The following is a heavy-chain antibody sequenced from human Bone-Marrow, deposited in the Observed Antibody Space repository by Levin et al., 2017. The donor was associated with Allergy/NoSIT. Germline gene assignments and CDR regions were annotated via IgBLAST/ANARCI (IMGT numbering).Heavy chain of an antibody. CDR3: TTESPHFDY. CDR1: GFTFTNAW. V-gene: IGHV3-15*01. J-gene: IGHJ4*02. Sequence: LSLTCAGSGFTFTNAWMSWVRQAPGKGLEWLGRIRSKSDGGTTDYATPVKGRFTISRDDSKNTVYLEMNSLKTEDTAVYFCTTESPHFDYWGQGTLVTVSS. CDR2: IRSKSDGGTT.